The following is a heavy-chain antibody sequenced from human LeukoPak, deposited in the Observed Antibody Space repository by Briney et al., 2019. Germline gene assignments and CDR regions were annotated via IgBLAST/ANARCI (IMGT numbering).Heavy chain of an antibody. V-gene: IGHV4-59*08. D-gene: IGHD6-13*01. CDR2: IYYSGST. Sequence: SETLSLTCTVSGGSISSYYWSWIRQPPGKGLEWIGYIYYSGSTNYNPSLKSRVTISVDTSKNQFSLKLSSVTAADTAVYYRARQGIAKPFDYWGQGTLVTVSS. CDR3: ARQGIAKPFDY. J-gene: IGHJ4*02. CDR1: GGSISSYY.